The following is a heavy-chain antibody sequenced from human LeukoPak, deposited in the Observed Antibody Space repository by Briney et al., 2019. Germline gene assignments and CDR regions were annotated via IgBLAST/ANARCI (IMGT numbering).Heavy chain of an antibody. D-gene: IGHD1-26*01. Sequence: SETLSLTCTVSGGSISDYYWGWTRQPPGKELEWIGYIYFSGNTNYNPSLKSRVTMSVDTSKNQFALSLSSVTVADTAVYYCARRKSGTYGSWIDYWGQGTVVTVSS. CDR1: GGSISDYY. CDR3: ARRKSGTYGSWIDY. CDR2: IYFSGNT. J-gene: IGHJ4*02. V-gene: IGHV4-59*08.